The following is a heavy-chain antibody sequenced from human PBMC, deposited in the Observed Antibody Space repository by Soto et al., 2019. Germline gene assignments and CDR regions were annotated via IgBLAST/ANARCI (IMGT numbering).Heavy chain of an antibody. CDR1: GRSISSSIYY. V-gene: IGHV4-39*01. Sequence: AQTLTLSCTVSGRSISSSIYYWGWIRQPPGKGLEWIGSIYYGGSTYYNPSLKSRVTISVATSKNQFSLKLSSVTAADAALYHCARGIAEAMGWFDPWGQGTLVTVSS. CDR3: ARGIAEAMGWFDP. D-gene: IGHD6-13*01. J-gene: IGHJ5*02. CDR2: IYYGGST.